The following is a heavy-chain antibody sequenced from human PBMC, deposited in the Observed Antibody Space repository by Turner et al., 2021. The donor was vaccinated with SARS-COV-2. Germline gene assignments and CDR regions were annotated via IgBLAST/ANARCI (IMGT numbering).Heavy chain of an antibody. CDR3: ARDLFDLGSRWTQ. J-gene: IGHJ4*02. D-gene: IGHD6-13*01. CDR1: GYTFTGYY. V-gene: IGHV1-2*02. CDR2: INPNSGGT. Sequence: QVQLVQSGAEVKKPGSSVKVSCKASGYTFTGYYMHWVRQAPGQGLEWMGWINPNSGGTNYAQKFQGRVTMTRDTSISTAYMELSRLRSDDTAVYFCARDLFDLGSRWTQWGQGTLVTVSS.